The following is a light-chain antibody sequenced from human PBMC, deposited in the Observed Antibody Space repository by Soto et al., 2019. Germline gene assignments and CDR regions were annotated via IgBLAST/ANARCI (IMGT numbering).Light chain of an antibody. Sequence: QSALTQPASVSGSLGQSITISCTGTSSDIGGYKFVSWYQQHPGKAPKLMIYEVNNRPSGVSNRFSGSKSGNTASLTISGLQAEDEADYYCSSYTSSSTLVFGGGTKVTVL. J-gene: IGLJ2*01. V-gene: IGLV2-14*01. CDR2: EVN. CDR3: SSYTSSSTLV. CDR1: SSDIGGYKF.